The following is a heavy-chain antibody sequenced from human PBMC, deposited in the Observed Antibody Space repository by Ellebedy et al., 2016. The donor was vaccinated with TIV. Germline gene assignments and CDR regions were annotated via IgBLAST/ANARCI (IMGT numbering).Heavy chain of an antibody. J-gene: IGHJ4*02. D-gene: IGHD1-14*01. CDR2: ISPHTGNT. CDR3: ARRNDFFDS. V-gene: IGHV1-18*04. CDR1: GYTFSNYG. Sequence: AASVKVSCKASGYTFSNYGVPWVRRAPRHWLAWMGWISPHTGNTNYAQKLQGRVTMTTDTATSTAYMELRSLRSDDTAVYYCARRNDFFDSWGQGTLVTVSS.